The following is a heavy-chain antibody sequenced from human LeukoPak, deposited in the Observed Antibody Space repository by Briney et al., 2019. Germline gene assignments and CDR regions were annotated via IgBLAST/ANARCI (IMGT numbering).Heavy chain of an antibody. J-gene: IGHJ4*02. CDR1: GDSISTSSYY. V-gene: IGHV4-39*01. CDR3: ASHPGHYFDY. Sequence: SETLSLTCTVSGDSISTSSYYWGWIRRPPGKGLEWIGSIYYSGSTYYNPSLKSRVTISVDTSKNQFSLKLSSVTAADTAVYYCASHPGHYFDYWGQGTLVTVSS. CDR2: IYYSGST.